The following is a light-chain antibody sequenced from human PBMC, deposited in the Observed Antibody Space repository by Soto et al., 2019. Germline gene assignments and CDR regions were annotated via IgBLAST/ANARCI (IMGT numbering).Light chain of an antibody. Sequence: EIVLTQSPGTLSLSPGERATLSCRASQSVSSSYSAWYQQKPGQAPRLLIYGASSRATGIPDRFSGSGSGTDFTLTISRLEPEDFAIYYCQYYGSSPLTFGGGTKVDIK. V-gene: IGKV3-20*01. CDR3: QYYGSSPLT. CDR1: QSVSSSY. J-gene: IGKJ4*01. CDR2: GAS.